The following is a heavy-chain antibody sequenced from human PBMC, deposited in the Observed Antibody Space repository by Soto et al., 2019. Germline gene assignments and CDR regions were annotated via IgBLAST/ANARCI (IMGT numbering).Heavy chain of an antibody. J-gene: IGHJ3*02. D-gene: IGHD3-3*01. V-gene: IGHV3-23*01. CDR1: GFTFSSYA. Sequence: GGSLRLSCAASGFTFSSYAMSWVRQAPGKGLEWVSAISGSGGSTYYADSVKGRFTISRDNSKNTLYLQMNSLRAEDAAVYYCAKVVDYDFWSPPDAFDIWGQGTMVTVPS. CDR2: ISGSGGST. CDR3: AKVVDYDFWSPPDAFDI.